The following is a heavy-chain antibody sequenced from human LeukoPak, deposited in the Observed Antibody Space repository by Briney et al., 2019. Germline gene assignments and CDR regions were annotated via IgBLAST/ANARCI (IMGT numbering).Heavy chain of an antibody. CDR1: GYTFTGYY. Sequence: ASVKVSCKASGYTFTGYYMHWVRQAPGQGLGWMGWINPNSGGTNYAQKFQGRVTMTRDTSISTAYMELSRLRSDDTAVYYCARVGYSGSYRYLYYFGYWGQGTLVTVSS. CDR2: INPNSGGT. V-gene: IGHV1-2*02. CDR3: ARVGYSGSYRYLYYFGY. J-gene: IGHJ4*02. D-gene: IGHD1-26*01.